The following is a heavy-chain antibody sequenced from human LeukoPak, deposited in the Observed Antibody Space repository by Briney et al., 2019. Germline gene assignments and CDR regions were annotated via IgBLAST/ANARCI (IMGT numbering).Heavy chain of an antibody. CDR3: AIIWFGEYYFDY. CDR1: GFTFSSYS. Sequence: PGGSLRLSCAASGFTFSSYSMNWVRQAPGKGLEWVSSISSSSSYIYYADSVKGRFTISRDNAKNTLYLQMNSRRAEDTAVYYCAIIWFGEYYFDYWGQGALVTVSS. V-gene: IGHV3-21*01. D-gene: IGHD3-10*01. CDR2: ISSSSSYI. J-gene: IGHJ4*02.